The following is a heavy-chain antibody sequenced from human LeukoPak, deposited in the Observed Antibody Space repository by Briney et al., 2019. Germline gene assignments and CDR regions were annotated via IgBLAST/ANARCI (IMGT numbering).Heavy chain of an antibody. J-gene: IGHJ6*02. V-gene: IGHV1-69*05. CDR3: ARESGGYCSSTSCYGPYYYYGMDV. Sequence: SVKVSCKASGGTFSIYAISWVRQAPGQGLEWMGGIIPIFGTANYAQKFQGRVTMTRDTSTSTVYMELSSLRSEDTAVYYCARESGGYCSSTSCYGPYYYYGMDVWGQGTTVTVSS. CDR1: GGTFSIYA. D-gene: IGHD2-2*01. CDR2: IIPIFGTA.